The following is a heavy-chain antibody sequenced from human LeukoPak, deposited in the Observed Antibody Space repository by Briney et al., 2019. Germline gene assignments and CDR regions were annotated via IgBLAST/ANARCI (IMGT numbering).Heavy chain of an antibody. V-gene: IGHV4-59*01. CDR3: ARGSTYYDYVWGSYRFHNWFDP. D-gene: IGHD3-16*02. CDR1: GGSTSSYY. J-gene: IGHJ5*02. CDR2: IYYSGST. Sequence: SETLSLTCTVSGGSTSSYYWSWIRQPPGKGLEWIGYIYYSGSTNYNPSLKSRVTISVDTSKNQFSLKLSSVTAADTAVYYCARGSTYYDYVWGSYRFHNWFDPWGQGTLVTVSS.